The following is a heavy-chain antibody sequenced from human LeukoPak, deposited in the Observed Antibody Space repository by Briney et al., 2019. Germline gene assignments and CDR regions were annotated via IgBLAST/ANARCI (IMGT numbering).Heavy chain of an antibody. CDR3: AGSRFGELLTRSYYFDY. CDR2: IYHSGST. V-gene: IGHV4-4*02. J-gene: IGHJ4*02. Sequence: PSGTLSLTCAVSGRSISSSNWWSWVRQPPGKGLEWIGEIYHSGSTNYNPSLKSRVTISVDKSKNQFSLKLSSVTAADTAVYYCAGSRFGELLTRSYYFDYWGQGTLVTVSS. D-gene: IGHD3-10*01. CDR1: GRSISSSNW.